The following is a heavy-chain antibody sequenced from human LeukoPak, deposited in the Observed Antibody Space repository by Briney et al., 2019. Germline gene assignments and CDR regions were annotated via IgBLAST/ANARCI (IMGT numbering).Heavy chain of an antibody. Sequence: ASVKVSCKASGYTFTSYDINWVRQATGQGLEWMGWMNPNSGNTGYAQKFQGRVTITRNTSISTAYMELSSLRSEDTAVYYCATAYSSSWYNWFDPWGQGTLVTVSS. V-gene: IGHV1-8*03. CDR1: GYTFTSYD. J-gene: IGHJ5*02. D-gene: IGHD6-13*01. CDR3: ATAYSSSWYNWFDP. CDR2: MNPNSGNT.